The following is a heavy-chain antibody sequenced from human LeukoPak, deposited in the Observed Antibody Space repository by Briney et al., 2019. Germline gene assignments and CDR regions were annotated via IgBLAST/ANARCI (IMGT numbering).Heavy chain of an antibody. J-gene: IGHJ4*02. V-gene: IGHV4-4*02. Sequence: PSETLSLTCAVSGGSISSSNWWSWVRQPPGKGLEWIGEIYHSGSTNYNPSLKSRVTISVDTSKNQFSLKLSSVTAADTAVYYCARDLLSTTGRLDYWGQGTLVTVSS. D-gene: IGHD1-1*01. CDR2: IYHSGST. CDR1: GGSISSSNW. CDR3: ARDLLSTTGRLDY.